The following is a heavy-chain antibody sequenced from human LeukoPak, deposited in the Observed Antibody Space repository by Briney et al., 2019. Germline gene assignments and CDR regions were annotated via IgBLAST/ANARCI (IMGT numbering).Heavy chain of an antibody. J-gene: IGHJ4*02. CDR2: IYYSGST. CDR3: ARLLIGWKLWLLDY. CDR1: GGSISSSRYY. D-gene: IGHD5-18*01. Sequence: SETLSLTCSVSGGSISSSRYYWGWIRQPPGKGLEWIGSIYYSGSTYYKPSLKSRVTISGDTSKNQFSLKLSSVTAADTAVYYCARLLIGWKLWLLDYWGQGTLVTVSS. V-gene: IGHV4-39*07.